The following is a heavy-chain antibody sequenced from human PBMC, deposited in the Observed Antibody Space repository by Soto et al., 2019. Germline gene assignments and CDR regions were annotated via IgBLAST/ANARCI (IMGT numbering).Heavy chain of an antibody. CDR2: IIPISVTL. Sequence: QVQLVKSGAGVKKPGPSVKVSCRASGGTCSNYAISWLRQAPGQGLEWMGGIIPISVTLNYAQKFQGRVTMTAGESLRTAYIELRSLRSEETAVYYCARSPGSSTSLEIYYHYYYGMDVWGQGTTVTVSS. D-gene: IGHD2-2*01. CDR1: GGTCSNYA. V-gene: IGHV1-69*01. J-gene: IGHJ6*02. CDR3: ARSPGSSTSLEIYYHYYYGMDV.